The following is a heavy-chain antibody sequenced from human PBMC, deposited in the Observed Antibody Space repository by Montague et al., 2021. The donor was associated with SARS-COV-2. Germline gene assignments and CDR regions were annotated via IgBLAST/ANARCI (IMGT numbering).Heavy chain of an antibody. CDR1: GFSLNTSGMC. V-gene: IGHV2-70*01. CDR2: IDWDEDQ. Sequence: PALVKPTQTLTLTCTFSGFSLNTSGMCVSWIRQPPGKALEWLALIDWDEDQYYGTSLKTRLTISKDTSKNQVVLTMTNMDPIDTATYYCARSYGDYRDSYLDYWGQGTLVTVSS. D-gene: IGHD4-17*01. CDR3: ARSYGDYRDSYLDY. J-gene: IGHJ4*02.